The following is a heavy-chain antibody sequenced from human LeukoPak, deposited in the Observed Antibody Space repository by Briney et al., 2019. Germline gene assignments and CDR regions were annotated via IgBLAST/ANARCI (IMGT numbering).Heavy chain of an antibody. CDR2: INPSGGST. CDR1: GYTFTSYY. D-gene: IGHD6-13*01. Sequence: ASVKVSCKASGYTFTSYYMHWVRQAPGQGLEWMGIINPSGGSTSYAQKFQGRVTMTRDTSTSTVYMELSSLRSEDTAVYYCARDSAAGQGGGYYYYYYMDVWGKGTTVTVSS. V-gene: IGHV1-46*01. CDR3: ARDSAAGQGGGYYYYYYMDV. J-gene: IGHJ6*03.